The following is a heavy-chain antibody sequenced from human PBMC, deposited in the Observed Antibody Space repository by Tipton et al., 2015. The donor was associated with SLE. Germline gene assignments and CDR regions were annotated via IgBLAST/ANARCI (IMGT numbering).Heavy chain of an antibody. CDR2: IYYSGST. V-gene: IGHV4-59*11. J-gene: IGHJ6*03. Sequence: TLSLTCTVSGGSISSHYWSWIRQPPGKGLEWIGYIYYSGSTNSNPSLKSRVTISVDTSKNRCSLKLNSVTAADTAVYYCARDLGEGYMDVWGQGTTVTVSS. CDR3: ARDLGEGYMDV. D-gene: IGHD3-10*01. CDR1: GGSISSHY.